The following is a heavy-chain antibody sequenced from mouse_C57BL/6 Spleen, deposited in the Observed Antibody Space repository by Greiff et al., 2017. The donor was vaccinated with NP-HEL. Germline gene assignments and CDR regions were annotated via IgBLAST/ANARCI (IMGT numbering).Heavy chain of an antibody. CDR1: GYTFTSYW. Sequence: VQLQQPGAELVKPGASVKLSCKASGYTFTSYWMQWVKQRPGQGLEWIGEIDPSDSYTNYNQKFKGKATLTVDTSSSTAYMQLSSLTSEDSAVYYCARRLLRYYAMDYWGQGTSVTVSS. CDR3: ARRLLRYYAMDY. J-gene: IGHJ4*01. D-gene: IGHD2-3*01. CDR2: IDPSDSYT. V-gene: IGHV1-50*01.